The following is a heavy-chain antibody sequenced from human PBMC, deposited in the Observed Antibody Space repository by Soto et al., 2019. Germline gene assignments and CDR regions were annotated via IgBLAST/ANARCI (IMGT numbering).Heavy chain of an antibody. V-gene: IGHV3-23*05. J-gene: IGHJ4*02. CDR3: VRATYFSDSSGYTRCFDY. CDR1: GFTFSNYG. CDR2: MSASTT. D-gene: IGHD3-22*01. Sequence: GGSLRLSCAASGFTFSNYGMSWVRQAPGKGLEWVSAMSASTTNYADSVRGRFTISRDNSKNTLYLQMSSLRAEDTAVYYCVRATYFSDSSGYTRCFDYWGQGTLVTVSS.